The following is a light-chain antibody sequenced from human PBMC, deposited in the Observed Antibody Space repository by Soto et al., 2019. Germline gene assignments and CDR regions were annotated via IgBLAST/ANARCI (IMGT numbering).Light chain of an antibody. CDR3: QQSYGTPPT. V-gene: IGKV1-5*03. CDR2: KAS. Sequence: DIQMTQSPSTLSGSVGDRVTITCRASQTISSWLAWYQQKPGKAPKLLIYKASTLKSGVPSRFSGSGSGTDFTLTISSLQPEDFATYYCQQSYGTPPTFGQGTKVDIK. CDR1: QTISSW. J-gene: IGKJ1*01.